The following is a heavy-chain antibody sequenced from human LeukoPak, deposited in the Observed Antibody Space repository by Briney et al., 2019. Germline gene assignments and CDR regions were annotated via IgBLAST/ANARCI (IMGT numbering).Heavy chain of an antibody. CDR2: ISGSGSST. V-gene: IGHV3-23*01. CDR1: GFTFSSYA. CDR3: AKPMGFHSSGWYLFRY. J-gene: IGHJ4*02. Sequence: GGSLRLSCAASGFTFSSYAMSWVRQAPGKGLEWVSAISGSGSSTYYADSVKGRFTISRDNSKNTLYLQMNSLRAEDTAVYYCAKPMGFHSSGWYLFRYWGQGTLVTVSS. D-gene: IGHD6-19*01.